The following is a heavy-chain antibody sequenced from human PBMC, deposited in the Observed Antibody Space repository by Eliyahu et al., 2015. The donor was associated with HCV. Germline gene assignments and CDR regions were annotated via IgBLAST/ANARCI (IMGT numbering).Heavy chain of an antibody. V-gene: IGHV3-15*01. J-gene: IGHJ6*03. Sequence: EVQLVESGGGLVXPGGSRRLSCAASGFXFXKAWMXWVRQAPGKGLGWIGRIKSKTDGGTTDYAAPVKGRFTISRDDSKSTLYLQMNSLKTEDTAVYYCTTGAPGGFDYYLDVWGQGTTVTVSS. CDR1: GFXFXKAW. D-gene: IGHD3-10*01. CDR2: IKSKTDGGTT. CDR3: TTGAPGGFDYYLDV.